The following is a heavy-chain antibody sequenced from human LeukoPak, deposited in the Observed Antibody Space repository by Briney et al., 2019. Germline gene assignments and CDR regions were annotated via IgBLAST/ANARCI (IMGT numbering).Heavy chain of an antibody. CDR1: GGSISSGSYY. V-gene: IGHV4-61*02. CDR3: AREGNSWAPPYIDY. D-gene: IGHD2-2*01. CDR2: IYTSGST. J-gene: IGHJ4*02. Sequence: PSETLSLTCTVSGGSISSGSYYWSWIRQPAGKGLEWIGRIYTSGSTNYNPSLKSRVTISVDTSKNQFSLKLSSVTAAGTAVYYCAREGNSWAPPYIDYWGQGTLVTVSS.